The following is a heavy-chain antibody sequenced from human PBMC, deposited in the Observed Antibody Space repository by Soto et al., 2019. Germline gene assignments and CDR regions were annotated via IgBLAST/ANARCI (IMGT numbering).Heavy chain of an antibody. Sequence: QVQLQEAGPGLMKPSHTLSLTCSVSGGSINSGDYYWSWIRQSPGKGLEWIGYIYYSGSTYYNPSPKSQSPSPIHTPKNRFFLNVDCVPAEDTAVYYGPSLYPGYAPFDYGGQGPLVTVSS. D-gene: IGHD2-2*01. CDR2: IYYSGST. V-gene: IGHV4-30-4*01. CDR1: GGSINSGDYY. J-gene: IGHJ4*02. CDR3: PSLYPGYAPFDY.